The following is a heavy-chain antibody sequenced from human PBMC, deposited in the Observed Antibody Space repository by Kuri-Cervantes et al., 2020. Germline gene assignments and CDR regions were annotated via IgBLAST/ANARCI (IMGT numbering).Heavy chain of an antibody. CDR2: MNPNSGNT. Sequence: ASVKVSCKASGYTFTSYDINWVRQATGQGLEWMGWMNPNSGNTGYAQKFQGRVTMTRNTSISTAYMELSSLRSEDTAVYYCAREGGFEYSSSSRYFDYWGQGTLVTVSS. CDR1: GYTFTSYD. D-gene: IGHD6-6*01. CDR3: AREGGFEYSSSSRYFDY. J-gene: IGHJ4*02. V-gene: IGHV1-8*01.